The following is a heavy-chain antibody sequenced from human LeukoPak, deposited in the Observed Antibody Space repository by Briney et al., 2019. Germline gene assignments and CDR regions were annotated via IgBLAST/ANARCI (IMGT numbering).Heavy chain of an antibody. CDR2: IYYSGST. V-gene: IGHV4-59*01. Sequence: PSEALSLTCTVSGGSISSYDWSCVRQPPGKGLEWIGYIYYSGSTNYNPSLKSRVTISVDTSKNQFSLNLSSVTAADTAVYYCARVGSCYSSGWYYFDYWGQGTLVTVSS. D-gene: IGHD6-19*01. CDR1: GGSISSYD. CDR3: ARVGSCYSSGWYYFDY. J-gene: IGHJ4*02.